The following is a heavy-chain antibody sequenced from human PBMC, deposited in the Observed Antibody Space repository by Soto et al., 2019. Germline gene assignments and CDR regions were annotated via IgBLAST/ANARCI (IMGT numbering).Heavy chain of an antibody. CDR1: GYAFSGYR. CDR2: ISGYNGNT. D-gene: IGHD6-19*01. CDR3: ARGHWYSSGWLEPFDY. V-gene: IGHV1-18*01. Sequence: GASVKVSCKTSGYAFSGYRLSWVRQGPGQGLEWMGWISGYNGNTDYAQKFQGRVTMTTDTSTSTAYMELRSLRSDDTAVYYCARGHWYSSGWLEPFDYWGQGTLVTVSS. J-gene: IGHJ4*02.